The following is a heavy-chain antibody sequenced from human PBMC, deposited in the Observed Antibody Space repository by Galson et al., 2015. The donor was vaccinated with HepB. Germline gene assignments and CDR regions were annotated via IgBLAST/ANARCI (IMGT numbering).Heavy chain of an antibody. D-gene: IGHD3-10*01. CDR3: ARKESNYYYYAMDV. V-gene: IGHV3-7*03. CDR1: GFTFSSYR. Sequence: SLRLSCAASGFTFSSYRMSWVRQAPGKGLEWVANIKQDGTEKYYVDSVKGRFTISRDNAKNSLYLQMNSLRAEDTAVYYCARKESNYYYYAMDVWGQGTTVTVSS. CDR2: IKQDGTEK. J-gene: IGHJ6*02.